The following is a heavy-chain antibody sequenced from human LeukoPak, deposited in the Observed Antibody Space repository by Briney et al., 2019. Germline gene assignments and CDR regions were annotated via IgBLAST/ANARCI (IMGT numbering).Heavy chain of an antibody. J-gene: IGHJ4*02. CDR3: ARDRYSSGWYGVFSFDY. CDR2: INPSGGST. D-gene: IGHD6-19*01. V-gene: IGHV1-46*01. CDR1: GYTFTGYY. Sequence: ASVKVSCKASGYTFTGYYMHWVRQAPGQGLEWMGIINPSGGSTSYAQKFQGRVTMTRDMSTSTVYMELSSLRSEDTAVYYCARDRYSSGWYGVFSFDYWGQGTLVTVSS.